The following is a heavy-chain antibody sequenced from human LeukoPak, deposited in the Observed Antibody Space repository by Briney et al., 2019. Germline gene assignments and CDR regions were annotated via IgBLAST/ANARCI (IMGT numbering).Heavy chain of an antibody. CDR3: ARDCGSSGCDY. CDR2: INSDGSDT. Sequence: GGSLRLSCAASGFTFSSYWMHWVRQGPGKGLVWVARINSDGSDTTNADSVKGRFTISRDNAKDTVYLQMNSLRVGDTAVYYCARDCGSSGCDYWGQGTLVTVSS. D-gene: IGHD6-19*01. CDR1: GFTFSSYW. J-gene: IGHJ4*02. V-gene: IGHV3-74*01.